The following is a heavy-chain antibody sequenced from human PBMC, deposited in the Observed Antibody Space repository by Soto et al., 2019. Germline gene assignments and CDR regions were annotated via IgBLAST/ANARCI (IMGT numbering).Heavy chain of an antibody. Sequence: QVQLQESGPGLVKPSETLSLPCTVSGDSISGGASFWSWIRQPPGKGLEWIANVYYSGSSYYNPSLKSRLTISVDTTKNQFSLQLKSMTAADTAVYYCAKLSCTSSTCYFPGWFDPWGQGTLVTVSS. CDR2: VYYSGSS. V-gene: IGHV4-31*03. CDR3: AKLSCTSSTCYFPGWFDP. J-gene: IGHJ5*02. D-gene: IGHD2-2*01. CDR1: GDSISGGASF.